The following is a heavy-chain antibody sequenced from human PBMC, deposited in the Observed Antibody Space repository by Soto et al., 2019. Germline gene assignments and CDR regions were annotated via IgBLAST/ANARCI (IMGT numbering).Heavy chain of an antibody. CDR3: AIGTIGYCSGGSCYSPDY. CDR2: IIPIFGTT. CDR1: GGTFSSYA. D-gene: IGHD2-15*01. Sequence: QVQLVQSGAEVKKPGSSVKVSCKASGGTFSSYAISWVRQAPGQGLEWMGGIIPIFGTTNYAQKFQGRVTITADKSTSTAYMELSSLRSEDTAVYYCAIGTIGYCSGGSCYSPDYWGQGTLVTVSS. J-gene: IGHJ4*02. V-gene: IGHV1-69*06.